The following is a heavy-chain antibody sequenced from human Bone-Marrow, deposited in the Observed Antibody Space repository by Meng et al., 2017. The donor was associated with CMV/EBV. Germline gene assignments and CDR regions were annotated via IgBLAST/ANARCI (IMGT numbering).Heavy chain of an antibody. Sequence: WVRQAPGKGLEWVSYISSRGNTIYYTDSVKGRFTISRDNTKNSLYLQMNNLRAEDTAVYYCARENWFGELSPDAFDIWGQGTMVTVSS. CDR2: ISSRGNTI. CDR3: ARENWFGELSPDAFDI. J-gene: IGHJ3*02. V-gene: IGHV3-48*03. D-gene: IGHD3-10*01.